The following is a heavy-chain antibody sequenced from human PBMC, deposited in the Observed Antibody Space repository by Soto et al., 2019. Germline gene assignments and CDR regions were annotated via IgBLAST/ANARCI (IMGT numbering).Heavy chain of an antibody. J-gene: IGHJ4*02. D-gene: IGHD5-18*01. CDR3: ASRPPGYGYG. V-gene: IGHV4-39*01. CDR1: GGSISSSNYY. CDR2: IQYSGST. Sequence: SETLSLTCTVSGGSISSSNYYWGWIRQPPGKGLEWIGSIQYSGSTYYNPSLKSRVTISADTSKNQLSLKLSSVTATDTAVYYCASRPPGYGYGWGQGTLVTVSS.